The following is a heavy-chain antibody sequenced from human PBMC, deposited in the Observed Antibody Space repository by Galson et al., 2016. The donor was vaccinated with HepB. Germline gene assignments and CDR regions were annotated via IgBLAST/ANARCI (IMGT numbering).Heavy chain of an antibody. CDR1: GFTFSSYS. J-gene: IGHJ6*02. V-gene: IGHV3-21*01. CDR3: ARDGYYDRSGYYYDDYYYGMDV. D-gene: IGHD3-22*01. Sequence: LRLSCAASGFTFSSYSMNWVRQAPGKGLEWVSSISSSSSYIYYADSVKGRFTISRDNAKNSLYLQMNSLRAEDTAVYYCARDGYYDRSGYYYDDYYYGMDVGGQGTTVTVSS. CDR2: ISSSSSYI.